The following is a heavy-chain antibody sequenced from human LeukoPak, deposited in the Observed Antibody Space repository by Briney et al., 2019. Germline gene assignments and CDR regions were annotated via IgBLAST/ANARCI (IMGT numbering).Heavy chain of an antibody. CDR1: GGSISSSSYY. V-gene: IGHV4-39*07. Sequence: SETLSLTCTVSGGSISSSSYYWGWIRQPPGKGLEWIGSIYYSGSTYYNPSLKSRVTISVDTSKNQFSLKLSSVTAADTAVYYCASLDCSSTSCYGGVDYWGQGTLVTVSS. J-gene: IGHJ4*02. CDR2: IYYSGST. D-gene: IGHD2-2*01. CDR3: ASLDCSSTSCYGGVDY.